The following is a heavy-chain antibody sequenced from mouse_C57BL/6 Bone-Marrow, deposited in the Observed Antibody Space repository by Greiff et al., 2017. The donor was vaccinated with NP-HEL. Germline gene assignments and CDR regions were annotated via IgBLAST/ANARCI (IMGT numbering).Heavy chain of an antibody. CDR2: IYPGGGYT. CDR3: ARGESFAY. CDR1: GYTFTNYW. J-gene: IGHJ3*01. V-gene: IGHV1-63*01. Sequence: QVQLKESGAELVRPGTSVKMSCKASGYTFTNYWIGWAKQRPGHGLEWIGDIYPGGGYTNYNEKFKGKATLTADKSSSTAYMQFSSLTSEDSAIYYCARGESFAYWGQGTQVTVSA.